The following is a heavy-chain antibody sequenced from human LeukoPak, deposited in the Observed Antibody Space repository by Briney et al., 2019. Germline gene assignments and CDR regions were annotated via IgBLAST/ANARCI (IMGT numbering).Heavy chain of an antibody. Sequence: ASVKVSCKASGYTFTGYYMHWVRQAPGQGLEWMGWINPNSGGTNYAQKLQGRVTMTRDTSISTAYMELSRLRSDDTAVYYCAAATGSYFGWFDPWGQGTLVTVSS. D-gene: IGHD3-10*01. J-gene: IGHJ5*02. CDR2: INPNSGGT. V-gene: IGHV1-2*02. CDR1: GYTFTGYY. CDR3: AAATGSYFGWFDP.